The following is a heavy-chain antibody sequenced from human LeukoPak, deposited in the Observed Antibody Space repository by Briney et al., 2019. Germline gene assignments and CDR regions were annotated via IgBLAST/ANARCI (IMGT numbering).Heavy chain of an antibody. Sequence: SETLSLTCTVSGGSISSYYWSWIRQPPGKGLEWIGYIYYSGSTNYNPSLKSRVTISVDTSKNQFSLKLSSVTAADTAVYYCARDGSMTTYDLWGRGTLVTVSS. J-gene: IGHJ2*01. D-gene: IGHD4-11*01. CDR2: IYYSGST. V-gene: IGHV4-59*01. CDR3: ARDGSMTTYDL. CDR1: GGSISSYY.